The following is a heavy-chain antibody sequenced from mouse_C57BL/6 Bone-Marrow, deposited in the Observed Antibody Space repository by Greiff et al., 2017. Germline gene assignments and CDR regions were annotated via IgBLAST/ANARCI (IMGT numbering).Heavy chain of an antibody. J-gene: IGHJ2*01. Sequence: EVQGVESGGDLVKPGGSLKLSCAASGFTFSSYGMSWVRQTPDKRLEWVATISSGGSYNYYPDSVKGRFTISRDNAKNTLYLQMSSLKSEDTAMYYCARRGVVALDYGGQGTTLTVSS. CDR2: ISSGGSYN. D-gene: IGHD1-1*01. CDR1: GFTFSSYG. CDR3: ARRGVVALDY. V-gene: IGHV5-6*01.